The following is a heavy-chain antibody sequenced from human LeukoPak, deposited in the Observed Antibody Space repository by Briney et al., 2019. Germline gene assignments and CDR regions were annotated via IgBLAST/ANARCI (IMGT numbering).Heavy chain of an antibody. V-gene: IGHV3-48*01. D-gene: IGHD5-12*01. CDR1: GFTFSTYG. J-gene: IGHJ4*02. CDR2: ISGSGDSI. CDR3: AREDIVATIGGGFDY. Sequence: GGSLRLSCAASGFTFSTYGMSWVRQAQGEGLEWVSYISGSGDSIYYAVSVKGRFTISRDNSKDTLYLQMNSLRAEDTAVYYCAREDIVATIGGGFDYWGQGTLVTVSS.